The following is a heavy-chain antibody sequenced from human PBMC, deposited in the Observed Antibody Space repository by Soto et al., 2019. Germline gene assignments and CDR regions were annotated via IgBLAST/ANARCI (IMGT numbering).Heavy chain of an antibody. CDR3: ASHGHSERWLVLYIPSGAFDI. D-gene: IGHD6-19*01. CDR2: IIPIFGTA. J-gene: IGHJ3*02. V-gene: IGHV1-69*06. CDR1: GCTFSSYA. Sequence: SVKVSCKASGCTFSSYAISWVRQAPGQGLEWMGGIIPIFGTANYAQKFQGRVTITADKSASTAYMELSSLRSEDTAVYYCASHGHSERWLVLYIPSGAFDIWGQGTMVTVAS.